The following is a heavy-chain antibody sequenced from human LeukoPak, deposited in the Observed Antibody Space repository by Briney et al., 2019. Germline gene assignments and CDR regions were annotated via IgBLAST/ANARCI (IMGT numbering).Heavy chain of an antibody. CDR2: ISSGSHHK. CDR1: GFTFSRFS. J-gene: IGHJ3*02. D-gene: IGHD6-13*01. Sequence: GRSLRLSCAGSGFTFSRFSMIWVRQAPGKGLEWVASISSGSHHKYHADSLKGRFTISRDNDKNSLFLQMNSLRAEDTALYYCATRLTADSYEASDIWGQGTMVTVSS. CDR3: ATRLTADSYEASDI. V-gene: IGHV3-21*06.